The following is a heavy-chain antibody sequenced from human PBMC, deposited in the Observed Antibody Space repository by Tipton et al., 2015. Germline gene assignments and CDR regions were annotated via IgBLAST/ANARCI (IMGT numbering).Heavy chain of an antibody. J-gene: IGHJ4*02. CDR1: GASISSSSYY. CDR2: IYYSGST. V-gene: IGHV4-39*02. Sequence: TLSLTCTVSGASISSSSYYWGWIRQPPGKGLEWIGSIYYSGSTYYNPSLKSRVTISVDTSKKHFSLKLRSVTAADTAVYYCARFTGSNYVFDYWGQGTLVTVSS. CDR3: ARFTGSNYVFDY. D-gene: IGHD1-26*01.